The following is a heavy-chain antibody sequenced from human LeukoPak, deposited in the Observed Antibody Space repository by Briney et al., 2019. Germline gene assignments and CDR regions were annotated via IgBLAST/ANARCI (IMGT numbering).Heavy chain of an antibody. J-gene: IGHJ3*02. CDR3: AKDRIFPLGRFFDI. V-gene: IGHV3-21*04. Sequence: PGGSLRLSCAASGFTFSSYSMNWVRQAPGKGLEWVSSISSSSSYIYYADSVKGRFTISRDNAKNSLYLQMNSLRAEDTAVYYCAKDRIFPLGRFFDIWGQGTMVTVSS. D-gene: IGHD3-3*01. CDR2: ISSSSSYI. CDR1: GFTFSSYS.